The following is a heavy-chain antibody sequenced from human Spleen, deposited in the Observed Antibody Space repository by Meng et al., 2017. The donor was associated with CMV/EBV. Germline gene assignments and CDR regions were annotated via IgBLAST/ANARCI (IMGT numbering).Heavy chain of an antibody. Sequence: SGHTLVKPTQTLTLTCTFSGFSLSTSGVGVGWIRQPPGKALEWHALIRWNDEKRYSPSLKSRLTITKDTSKNLVVLTMTNIDPVDTSTYYCAHSPYYGILTGYRSFDYWGQGTLVTVSS. CDR3: AHSPYYGILTGYRSFDY. CDR2: IRWNDEK. CDR1: GFSLSTSGVG. D-gene: IGHD3-9*01. J-gene: IGHJ4*02. V-gene: IGHV2-5*01.